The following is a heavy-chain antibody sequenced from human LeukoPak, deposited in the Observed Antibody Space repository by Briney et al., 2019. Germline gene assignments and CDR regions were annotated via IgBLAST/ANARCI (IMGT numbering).Heavy chain of an antibody. J-gene: IGHJ3*02. Sequence: GGSLRLSCAASGFTVSSNDMNWVRQAPGKGLEWVSSISSSSSYIYYADSVKGRFTISRDNAKNSLYLQMNSLRAEDTAVYYCARIGDGYNFFGAFDIWGQGTMVTVSS. V-gene: IGHV3-21*01. CDR3: ARIGDGYNFFGAFDI. CDR1: GFTVSSND. D-gene: IGHD5-24*01. CDR2: ISSSSSYI.